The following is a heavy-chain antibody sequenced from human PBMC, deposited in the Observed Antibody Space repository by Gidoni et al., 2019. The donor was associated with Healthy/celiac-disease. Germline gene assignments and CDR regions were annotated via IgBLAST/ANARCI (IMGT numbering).Heavy chain of an antibody. V-gene: IGHV3-30*04. Sequence: QVQLVESGGGVVQPGRSLRLSCAASGFTFSSYAMHWVRQASGKGLEWVAVISYDGSNKYYADSVKGRFTISRDNSKNTLYLQMNSLRAEDTAVYYCASTYGDYGLGIDYWGQGTLVTVSS. CDR2: ISYDGSNK. D-gene: IGHD4-17*01. CDR1: GFTFSSYA. J-gene: IGHJ4*02. CDR3: ASTYGDYGLGIDY.